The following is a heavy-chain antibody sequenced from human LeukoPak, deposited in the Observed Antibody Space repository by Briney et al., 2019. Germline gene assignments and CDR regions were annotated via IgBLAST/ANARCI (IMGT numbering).Heavy chain of an antibody. V-gene: IGHV1-46*01. CDR1: GYTFTNYY. J-gene: IGHJ5*02. Sequence: GASVKVSCKASGYTFTNYYMQWLRQAPGQGPEWLGVIYPRDGSTNYAQKFRGRLTLTRDLSSSTGYMGLSGLTSEDTAMYYCSREPLLAVNIRMTDGNNWFAPWGQGTLVTVPS. CDR2: IYPRDGST. D-gene: IGHD6-19*01. CDR3: SREPLLAVNIRMTDGNNWFAP.